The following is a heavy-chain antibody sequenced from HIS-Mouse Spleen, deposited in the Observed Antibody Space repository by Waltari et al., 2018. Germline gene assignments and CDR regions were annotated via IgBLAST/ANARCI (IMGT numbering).Heavy chain of an antibody. Sequence: QLQLQESGPGLVKPSETLSLTCTVPGGSISSRSFYWGWIRQPPGKGLEWIGSIYYSWSTYYNPSLKSRVTISVDTSKNRFSLKLSSVTAADTAVYYCAREIPYSSSWYDWYFDLWGRGTLVTVSS. CDR3: AREIPYSSSWYDWYFDL. J-gene: IGHJ2*01. D-gene: IGHD6-13*01. CDR2: IYYSWST. V-gene: IGHV4-39*07. CDR1: GGSISSRSFY.